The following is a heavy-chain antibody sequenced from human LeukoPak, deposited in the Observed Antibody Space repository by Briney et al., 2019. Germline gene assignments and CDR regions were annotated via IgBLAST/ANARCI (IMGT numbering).Heavy chain of an antibody. V-gene: IGHV4-38-2*02. Sequence: SETLSLTCTVSGYSISSGYYWGWIRQPPGKGLEWIGSIYHSGSTYYNPSLKSRVTISVDTSKNQFSLKLSSVTAADTAVYYCARGGGVGATNYYFDYWGQGTLVAVSS. CDR2: IYHSGST. CDR3: ARGGGVGATNYYFDY. J-gene: IGHJ4*02. CDR1: GYSISSGYY. D-gene: IGHD1-26*01.